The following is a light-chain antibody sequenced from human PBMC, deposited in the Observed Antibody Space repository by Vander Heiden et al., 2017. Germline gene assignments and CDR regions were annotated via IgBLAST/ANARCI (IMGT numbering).Light chain of an antibody. Sequence: RVTISCSGSSSNIGSNTVHWYQQLPGTAPKLLIYSNNQRPSGVPDRFSGSKSGTSASLAISGLQSEDEADYYCAAWDDSLNGWVFGGGTKLTVL. J-gene: IGLJ3*02. CDR2: SNN. CDR1: SSNIGSNT. CDR3: AAWDDSLNGWV. V-gene: IGLV1-44*01.